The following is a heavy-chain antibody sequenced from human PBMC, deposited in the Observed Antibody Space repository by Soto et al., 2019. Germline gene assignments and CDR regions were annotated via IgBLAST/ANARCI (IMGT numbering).Heavy chain of an antibody. CDR3: AREDPRRGVY. Sequence: ASVKVSCKASGYTFTGFYLHWVRQAPGQGLEWMGWINPNTGDSNYAQKFQGRVTMTRDMSITTAYMDLSSLRFDDTAVYYCAREDPRRGVYWGHGTLVTVSS. CDR2: INPNTGDS. D-gene: IGHD2-8*01. V-gene: IGHV1-2*02. J-gene: IGHJ4*01. CDR1: GYTFTGFY.